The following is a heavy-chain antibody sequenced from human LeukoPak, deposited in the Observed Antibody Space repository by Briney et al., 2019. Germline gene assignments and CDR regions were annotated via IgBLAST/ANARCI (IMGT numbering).Heavy chain of an antibody. CDR3: VREAGFVHPTNWFDP. J-gene: IGHJ5*02. V-gene: IGHV3-23*01. CDR1: GSTFSSHA. D-gene: IGHD6-19*01. Sequence: GGSLRLSCAASGSTFSSHAMAWVRQIPGRGLEWVSSISVSGENTYFVDSVKGRFTISRDNFRNTVYLQMNFLRADDTAIYYCVREAGFVHPTNWFDPWGQGTLVSVSS. CDR2: ISVSGENT.